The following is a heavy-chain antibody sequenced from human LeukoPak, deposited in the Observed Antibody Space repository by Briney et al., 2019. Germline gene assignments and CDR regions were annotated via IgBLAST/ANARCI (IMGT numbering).Heavy chain of an antibody. Sequence: GGSLRLSCAASGFTFSSYEMNWVRQAPGKGLEWVALISYDGGNKYYVDSVKGRFTISRDSSKNTVYLEMNSLRPEDTAVYFCARENSYGAPLDYWGQGTLVTVSS. J-gene: IGHJ4*02. V-gene: IGHV3-30*03. D-gene: IGHD5-18*01. CDR3: ARENSYGAPLDY. CDR1: GFTFSSYE. CDR2: ISYDGGNK.